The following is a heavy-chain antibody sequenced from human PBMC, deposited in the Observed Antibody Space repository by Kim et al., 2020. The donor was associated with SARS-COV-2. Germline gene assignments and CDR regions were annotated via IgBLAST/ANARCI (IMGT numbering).Heavy chain of an antibody. CDR2: FDPEDGGT. CDR1: GHSLTELS. Sequence: DSVKVSCKVSGHSLTELSMHWMRQAPGKGLEWMGGFDPEDGGTIYAQKLRGRLTIAEDTSTDTAYLQLSSLRSEDTALYYCATNIRAGVYWYFALWRRGT. J-gene: IGHJ2*01. CDR3: ATNIRAGVYWYFAL. D-gene: IGHD6-13*01. V-gene: IGHV1-24*01.